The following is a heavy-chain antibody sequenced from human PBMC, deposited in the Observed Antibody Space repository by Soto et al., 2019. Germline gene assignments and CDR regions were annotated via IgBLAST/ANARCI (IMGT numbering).Heavy chain of an antibody. V-gene: IGHV3-30*03. CDR2: ISYGGANK. CDR3: ARAPRSCSSTSSYKVNY. Sequence: QVQLVESGGGVVQPGRSLRLSCAVSGFTFNSHAMHWVRQAPGKGLEWVAVISYGGANKYYVDSVKGRFTISRDNSKNTLFIQMDSLRPEDTALYFCARAPRSCSSTSSYKVNYWGRVTLVTVSS. J-gene: IGHJ4*02. D-gene: IGHD2-2*02. CDR1: GFTFNSHA.